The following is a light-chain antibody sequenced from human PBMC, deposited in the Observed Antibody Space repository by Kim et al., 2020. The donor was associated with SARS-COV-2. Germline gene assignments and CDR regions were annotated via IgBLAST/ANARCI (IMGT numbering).Light chain of an antibody. V-gene: IGKV4-1*01. J-gene: IGKJ2*01. CDR3: QQFYHSPSMYP. CDR2: WAS. CDR1: QTVLFNSNNKNY. Sequence: DIVMTQSPDFLAVSLGERATINCKSSQTVLFNSNNKNYLAWYQQKPGQPPKLLIYWASTRQYGVPDRFSGSGSGTDFTLTISSVQAEDGAVYYCQQFYHSPSMYPFGQGTKLEI.